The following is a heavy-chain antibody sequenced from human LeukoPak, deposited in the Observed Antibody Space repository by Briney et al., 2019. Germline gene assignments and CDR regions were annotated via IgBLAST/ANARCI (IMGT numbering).Heavy chain of an antibody. J-gene: IGHJ4*02. CDR1: GFTFGDYA. Sequence: PGGSLRLSCTASGFTFGDYAMSWVRQAPGKGLXXVGFTRSKAYGGTTEYAASVKGRFTISRDDSKSIAYLQMNSLKTEDTAVYYCTRDDYGRFDYWGQGTLVTVSS. D-gene: IGHD4-17*01. CDR3: TRDDYGRFDY. V-gene: IGHV3-49*04. CDR2: TRSKAYGGTT.